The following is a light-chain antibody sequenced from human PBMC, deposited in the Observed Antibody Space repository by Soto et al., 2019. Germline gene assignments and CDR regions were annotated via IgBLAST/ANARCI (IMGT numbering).Light chain of an antibody. CDR3: QQYGSSPQT. V-gene: IGKV3-20*01. CDR2: AAS. Sequence: EIVLTQSPGTLSLSPGERATLSCRASQRVISNYLAWYQQKPGQAPRLLIYAASSRATGIPDRFSGSGSVTDFTLTISRLEPEDFAVYYRQQYGSSPQTFGQGTKVEIK. CDR1: QRVISNY. J-gene: IGKJ1*01.